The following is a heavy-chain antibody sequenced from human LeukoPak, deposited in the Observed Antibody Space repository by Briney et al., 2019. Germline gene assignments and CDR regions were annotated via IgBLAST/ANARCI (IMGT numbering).Heavy chain of an antibody. J-gene: IGHJ4*02. CDR1: GGSFSGYY. V-gene: IGHV4-34*01. CDR3: ASQRYGSGSPPRPPDY. CDR2: INHSGST. Sequence: PSETLSLTCAVYGGSFSGYYWSWIRQPPGKGLEWIGEINHSGSTNYNPSLKSRVTISVDTSKNQFSLKLSSVTAADTAVYYCASQRYGSGSPPRPPDYWGQGTLVTVSS. D-gene: IGHD3-10*01.